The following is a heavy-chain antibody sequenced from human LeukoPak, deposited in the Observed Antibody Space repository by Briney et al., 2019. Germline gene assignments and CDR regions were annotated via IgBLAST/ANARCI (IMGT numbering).Heavy chain of an antibody. Sequence: ASVKVSCKASGYTFTTYGINWLRQAPGQGLEWMGCIDTKNGDTNYTRNVQDRVTLTTDSSTSTVYMELKSLTSDDTAVYYCARGIFGTRWIPQGCFDSWGQGTLVIVSS. CDR1: GYTFTTYG. CDR3: ARGIFGTRWIPQGCFDS. CDR2: IDTKNGDT. J-gene: IGHJ4*02. D-gene: IGHD5-24*01. V-gene: IGHV1-18*01.